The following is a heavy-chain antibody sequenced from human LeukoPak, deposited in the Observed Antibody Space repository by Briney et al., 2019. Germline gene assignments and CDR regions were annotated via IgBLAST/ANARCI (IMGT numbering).Heavy chain of an antibody. D-gene: IGHD6-19*01. CDR3: AKHNSGWYWGPFDY. V-gene: IGHV3-21*04. Sequence: GGSLRLSCAASGFTFSYYSMNWVRQAPGKGLEWVSSISGSSGYIYYADSVKGRFTISRDNAKNSLYLQMNSLRAEDTAVYYCAKHNSGWYWGPFDYWGQGTLVTVSS. CDR2: ISGSSGYI. CDR1: GFTFSYYS. J-gene: IGHJ4*02.